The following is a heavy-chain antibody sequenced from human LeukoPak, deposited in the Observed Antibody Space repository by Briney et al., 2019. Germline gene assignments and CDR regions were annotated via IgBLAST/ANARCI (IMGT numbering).Heavy chain of an antibody. J-gene: IGHJ4*02. CDR3: ARIGYSSSSLDY. Sequence: PGGSLRLFCTASGFTFSNYWMTWVRQAPGKGLEWVANIKQDGSQIYYVDSVKGRFTISRDNAKNSLYVQMNSLRPEDTAVYYCARIGYSSSSLDYWGQGTLVTVSS. CDR1: GFTFSNYW. D-gene: IGHD6-6*01. V-gene: IGHV3-7*01. CDR2: IKQDGSQI.